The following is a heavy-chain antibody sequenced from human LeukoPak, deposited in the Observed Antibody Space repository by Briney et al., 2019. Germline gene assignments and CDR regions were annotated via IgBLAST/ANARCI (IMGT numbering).Heavy chain of an antibody. CDR3: ARGCVSYYDILTGYQGPNWFDP. CDR1: GGSFGGYY. D-gene: IGHD3-9*01. V-gene: IGHV4-34*01. J-gene: IGHJ5*02. CDR2: INHSGST. Sequence: SETLSLTCAVYGGSFGGYYWSWIRQPPGKGLEWIGEINHSGSTNYNPSLKSRVTISVDTSKNQFSLKLSSVTAADTAVYYCARGCVSYYDILTGYQGPNWFDPWGQGTLVTVSS.